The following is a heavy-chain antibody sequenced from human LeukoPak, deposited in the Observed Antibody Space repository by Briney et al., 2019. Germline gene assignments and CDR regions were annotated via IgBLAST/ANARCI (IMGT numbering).Heavy chain of an antibody. J-gene: IGHJ4*02. CDR3: ARNSDCSGGSCYFPYFDY. V-gene: IGHV4-34*01. CDR1: GGSFSGYY. Sequence: PSETLSLTCAVYGGSFSGYYWSWIRQPPGKGLEWIGEINHSGSTNYSPSLKSRVTISVDTSKNQFSLKLSSVTAADTAVYYCARNSDCSGGSCYFPYFDYWGQGTLVTVSS. D-gene: IGHD2-15*01. CDR2: INHSGST.